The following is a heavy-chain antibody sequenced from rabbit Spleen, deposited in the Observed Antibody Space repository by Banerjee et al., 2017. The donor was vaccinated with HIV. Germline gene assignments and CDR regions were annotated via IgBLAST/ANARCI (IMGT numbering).Heavy chain of an antibody. V-gene: IGHV1S40*01. CDR3: ARGASDINYAYAL. CDR2: IRPSNGGI. D-gene: IGHD6-1*01. J-gene: IGHJ4*01. CDR1: GFSFSSGYD. Sequence: QSLEESGGDLVKPGASLTLTCTASGFSFSSGYDMCWVRQAPGKGLEWIACIRPSNGGIWYATWAKGRFTASSTSSTTVTLQLNSLTVADTATYFCARGASDINYAYALWGPGTLVTVS.